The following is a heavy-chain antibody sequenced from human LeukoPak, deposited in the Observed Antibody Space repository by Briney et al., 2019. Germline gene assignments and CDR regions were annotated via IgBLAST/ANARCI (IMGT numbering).Heavy chain of an antibody. J-gene: IGHJ4*02. Sequence: ASVRVYCKASGDTFTGYYILWVLQAPGQGLEWMGWINPNSGATKFAQKFQGRVTMTSDTSISTVYMELSRLRSDDTAVYYCARDMVGGSIDYWGQGTLVTVSS. D-gene: IGHD1-26*01. CDR1: GDTFTGYY. CDR2: INPNSGAT. V-gene: IGHV1-2*02. CDR3: ARDMVGGSIDY.